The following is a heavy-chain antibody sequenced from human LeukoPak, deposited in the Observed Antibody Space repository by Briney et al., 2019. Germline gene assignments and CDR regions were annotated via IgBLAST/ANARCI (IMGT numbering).Heavy chain of an antibody. V-gene: IGHV3-23*01. J-gene: IGHJ4*02. CDR2: ISGSGGST. Sequence: GGSLRLSCAASGFTFSSYAMSWVRQAPGKGLECVSAISGSGGSTYYADSVKGRFTISRDNSKNTLYLQMNSLRAEDTAVYYCAKVGYCSSTSCYTVAYFDYWGQGTLVTVSS. D-gene: IGHD2-2*02. CDR3: AKVGYCSSTSCYTVAYFDY. CDR1: GFTFSSYA.